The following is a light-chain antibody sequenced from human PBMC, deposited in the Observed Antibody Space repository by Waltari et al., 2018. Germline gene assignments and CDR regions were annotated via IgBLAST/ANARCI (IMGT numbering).Light chain of an antibody. V-gene: IGLV1-44*01. CDR3: AAWDDSLHVV. J-gene: IGLJ2*01. CDR1: SSNIGSNT. CDR2: SNK. Sequence: QSVLTQPPSASGTPGQRVTISCSGSSSNIGSNTVNWYPPRQGTAPKRLIYSNKQRPSGVPDRFSGSKSGTSASLAISGLQSEDEADYYCAAWDDSLHVVFGGGTKLTVL.